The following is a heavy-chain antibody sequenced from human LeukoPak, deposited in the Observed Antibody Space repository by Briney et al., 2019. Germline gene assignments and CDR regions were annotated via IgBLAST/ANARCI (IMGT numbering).Heavy chain of an antibody. CDR2: IYYSGST. J-gene: IGHJ4*02. D-gene: IGHD2-2*01. V-gene: IGHV4-39*01. CDR3: ARQLGYCSSTSCYADKVDY. CDR1: GGSISSSSYY. Sequence: SETLSLTCTVSGGSISSSSYYWGWLRQPPGKGLEWIASIYYSGSTYYNPYLKSRVTISVDTSKNQFSLKLSSVTAADTAVYYCARQLGYCSSTSCYADKVDYWGQGTLVTVSS.